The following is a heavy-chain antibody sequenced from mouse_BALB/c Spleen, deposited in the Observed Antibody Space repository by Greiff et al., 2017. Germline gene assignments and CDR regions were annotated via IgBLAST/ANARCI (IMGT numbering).Heavy chain of an antibody. CDR3: TTSDRYDGAMDY. V-gene: IGHV1S22*01. J-gene: IGHJ4*01. Sequence: LQQSGSELVRPGASVKLSCKASGYTFTSYWMHWVKQRHGQGLEWIGNIYPGGGSTNYDEKFKSKGTLTVDTSSSTAYMHLSSLTSEDSAVYYGTTSDRYDGAMDYWGQGTSVTVSS. D-gene: IGHD2-14*01. CDR2: IYPGGGST. CDR1: GYTFTSYW.